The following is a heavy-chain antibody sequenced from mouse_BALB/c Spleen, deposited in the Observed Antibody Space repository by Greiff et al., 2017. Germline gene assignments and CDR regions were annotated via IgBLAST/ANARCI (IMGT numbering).Heavy chain of an antibody. Sequence: VQLQQSGPELVKPGPSVKISCKISGYKFPDYTMHWVKQSQGKSLEWIGGFNPNNGGTSYNQKFKGKATLTVDKSSSTAYMELRSLTSEDSAVYYCARGLLRSYYYAMDYWGQGTSVTVSS. CDR2: FNPNNGGT. CDR3: ARGLLRSYYYAMDY. CDR1: GYKFPDYT. V-gene: IGHV1-18*01. D-gene: IGHD1-1*01. J-gene: IGHJ4*01.